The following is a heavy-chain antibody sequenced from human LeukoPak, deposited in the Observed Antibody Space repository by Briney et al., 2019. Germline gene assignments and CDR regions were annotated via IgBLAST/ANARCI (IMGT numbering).Heavy chain of an antibody. CDR1: GGTFSSYA. J-gene: IGHJ4*02. CDR3: AAPRTYYCDSSGYFDY. V-gene: IGHV1-69*01. Sequence: SVKVSCKASGGTFSSYAISWVRQAPGQGLEWMGGIIPIFGTANYAQKFQGRVTITADESTSTAYMELSSLRSEDTAVYYCAAPRTYYCDSSGYFDYWGQGTLVTVSS. CDR2: IIPIFGTA. D-gene: IGHD3-22*01.